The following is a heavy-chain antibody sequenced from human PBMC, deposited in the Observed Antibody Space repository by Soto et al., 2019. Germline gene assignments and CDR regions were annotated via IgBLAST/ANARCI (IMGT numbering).Heavy chain of an antibody. D-gene: IGHD3-22*01. CDR2: ISYDGGNR. J-gene: IGHJ4*02. CDR1: GFTFNNYA. CDR3: ARGTMIVVVHLDY. Sequence: QVQLVESGGGVVQPGRSLRLSCAASGFTFNNYAMHWVRQAPGKGLEWLAVISYDGGNRYYADSVKGRFTISRDNSKNTLYRQMDSLRAEDTALYYCARGTMIVVVHLDYWGQGTLVTVSS. V-gene: IGHV3-30-3*01.